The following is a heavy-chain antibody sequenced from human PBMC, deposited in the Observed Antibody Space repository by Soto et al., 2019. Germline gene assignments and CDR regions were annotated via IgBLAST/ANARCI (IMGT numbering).Heavy chain of an antibody. D-gene: IGHD2-2*01. J-gene: IGHJ4*02. Sequence: QVQLVQSGAEVKKPGASVKVSCKASGYTFTNYGISWVRQAPGQGLEWMGWISAYNGNTDYAQKLQGRVTMTTDTSMXTGYMELRSLRADDTAVYYCAGVGAYCVGTSCHEYWGQGTLVTVSS. CDR2: ISAYNGNT. CDR1: GYTFTNYG. CDR3: AGVGAYCVGTSCHEY. V-gene: IGHV1-18*01.